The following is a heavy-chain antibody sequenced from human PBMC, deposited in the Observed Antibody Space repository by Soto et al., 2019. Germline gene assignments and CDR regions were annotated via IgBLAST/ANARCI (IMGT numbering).Heavy chain of an antibody. CDR3: SYGSTFDY. V-gene: IGHV4-61*01. D-gene: IGHD3-10*01. CDR2: ISHSGRT. CDR1: GASLRSGSYY. J-gene: IGHJ4*02. Sequence: QVQLQESGPGLVKPSGTLSLICTVSGASLRSGSYYWSWIRQPPGKGLEWIGYISHSGRTNYDPSLKIRLTMSVDTSQNQFSLQLNSVTAADTAVYYCSYGSTFDYWGQGTLVTVSS.